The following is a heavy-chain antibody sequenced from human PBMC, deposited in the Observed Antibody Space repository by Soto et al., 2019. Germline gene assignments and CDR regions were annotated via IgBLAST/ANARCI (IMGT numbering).Heavy chain of an antibody. CDR2: IKVDSGYT. D-gene: IGHD3-9*01. J-gene: IGHJ5*02. V-gene: IGHV1-18*04. CDR3: ATSYDTGFDP. Sequence: QLQLVQSAAEVKKPGASVRVSCKAYGYPFIKYGMNWIRQAPEQGLEWMGWIKVDSGYTNYAQKFQGRVTMTADTSSDTAFMELRSLRLDDTAVYFCATSYDTGFDPWGQGTLVSVSS. CDR1: GYPFIKYG.